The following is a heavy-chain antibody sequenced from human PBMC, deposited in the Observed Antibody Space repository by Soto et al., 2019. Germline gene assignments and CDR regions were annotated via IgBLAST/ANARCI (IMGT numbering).Heavy chain of an antibody. CDR1: GGSFSGYY. CDR3: ASSHLSYGMDV. Sequence: SETLSLTCAVYGGSFSGYYWSWIRQPPGKGLEWIGEINHSGSTNYNPSLKSRVTISVDTSKNQFSLKLSSVTAADTAVYYCASSHLSYGMDVWGQGTTVTVSS. CDR2: INHSGST. V-gene: IGHV4-34*01. J-gene: IGHJ6*02.